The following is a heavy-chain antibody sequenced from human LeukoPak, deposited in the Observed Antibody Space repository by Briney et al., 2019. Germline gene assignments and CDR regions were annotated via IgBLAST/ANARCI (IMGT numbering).Heavy chain of an antibody. D-gene: IGHD2-2*01. J-gene: IGHJ3*02. CDR2: INAGNGNT. V-gene: IGHV1-3*01. CDR3: ARDLGGYCSSSSCFYAFDI. CDR1: GYTSTSYA. Sequence: ASVKVSCKASGYTSTSYAIHWLRQAPGQRLEWMGWINAGNGNTKYSQKFQGRVTITRDTSASTAYMELSSLRSEDTAVYYCARDLGGYCSSSSCFYAFDIWGQGTMVTVSS.